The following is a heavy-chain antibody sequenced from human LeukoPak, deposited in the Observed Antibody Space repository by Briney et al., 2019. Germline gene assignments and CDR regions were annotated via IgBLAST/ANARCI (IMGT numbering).Heavy chain of an antibody. V-gene: IGHV3-11*04. CDR2: ISSSGSTI. D-gene: IGHD6-19*01. CDR1: GFTFSDYY. J-gene: IGHJ4*02. Sequence: GGSLRRSCAASGFTFSDYYMSWIRQAPGQGLEWVSYISSSGSTIYYADSVKGRFTISRDNAKNSLYLQMNSLRAEDTAVYYCARVFRSSGWRHFDYWGQGTLVTVSS. CDR3: ARVFRSSGWRHFDY.